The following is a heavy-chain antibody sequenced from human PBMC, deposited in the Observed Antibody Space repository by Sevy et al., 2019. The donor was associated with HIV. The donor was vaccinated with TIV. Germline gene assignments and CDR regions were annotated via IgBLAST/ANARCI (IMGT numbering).Heavy chain of an antibody. Sequence: LSLTCAASGFTFSSYWMSWVRQAPGKGLEWVATMREDGSERNYVDSVKGRFTISRDNAKNSLYLQMTSLRAEDTAVYYCVREGVGGYSYSLDCWGQGTLVTVSS. J-gene: IGHJ4*02. CDR3: VREGVGGYSYSLDC. CDR1: GFTFSSYW. CDR2: MREDGSER. D-gene: IGHD5-18*01. V-gene: IGHV3-7*01.